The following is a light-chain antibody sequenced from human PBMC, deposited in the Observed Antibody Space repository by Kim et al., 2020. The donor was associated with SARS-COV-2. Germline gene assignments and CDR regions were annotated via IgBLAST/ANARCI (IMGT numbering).Light chain of an antibody. Sequence: EVVLTQSPSFQSVTLQEKVTITCRTNQNIGYSLHWYQQKPDQSPNLLIRFASQAVSGVPSRFSGSGTGTEFTLTISSLEAEDVEIYYCLQSRDLPFNFGQGTNLEI. J-gene: IGKJ2*01. CDR1: QNIGYS. CDR2: FAS. V-gene: IGKV6-21*01. CDR3: LQSRDLPFN.